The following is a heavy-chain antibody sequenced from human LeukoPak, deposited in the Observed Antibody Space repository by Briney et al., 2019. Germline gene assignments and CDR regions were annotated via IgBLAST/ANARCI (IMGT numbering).Heavy chain of an antibody. V-gene: IGHV3-30*02. CDR1: GFTFSSYG. CDR2: IRYDGSNK. Sequence: GSLRLSCAASGFTFSSYGMHWVRQAPGKGLEWVAFIRYDGSNKYYADSVKGRFTISRDNSKNTLYLQMNSLRAEDTAVYCCAKESKYCGGDCSYFDYWGQGTLVTVSS. D-gene: IGHD2-21*02. J-gene: IGHJ4*02. CDR3: AKESKYCGGDCSYFDY.